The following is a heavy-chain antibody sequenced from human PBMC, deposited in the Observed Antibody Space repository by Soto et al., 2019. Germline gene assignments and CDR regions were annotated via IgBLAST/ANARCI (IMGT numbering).Heavy chain of an antibody. D-gene: IGHD6-6*01. Sequence: ASVKVSCKASGYTFTSYGISWVRQAPGQGLEWMGWISAYNGNTNYAQKLQGRVTMTTDTSTSTAYMELRSLRSDDTAVYYCARVLAARPLYYYYGMDVWGQGTKVTVSS. CDR1: GYTFTSYG. CDR2: ISAYNGNT. V-gene: IGHV1-18*01. CDR3: ARVLAARPLYYYYGMDV. J-gene: IGHJ6*02.